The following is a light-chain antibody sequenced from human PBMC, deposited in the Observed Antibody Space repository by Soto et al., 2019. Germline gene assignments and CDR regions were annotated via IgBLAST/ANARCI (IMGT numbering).Light chain of an antibody. Sequence: DVVVTQSPLSLPVTLGQPASISCRSSQSLVYDDGSIYLHWFQQRPGQSPRRLIYKVSNRDSGVPDRFSGSGSGTDFTLKISRVEAEDVGVYYCMQGTHWPLTFGGGTKVDIK. V-gene: IGKV2-30*01. CDR3: MQGTHWPLT. CDR1: QSLVYDDGSIY. J-gene: IGKJ4*01. CDR2: KVS.